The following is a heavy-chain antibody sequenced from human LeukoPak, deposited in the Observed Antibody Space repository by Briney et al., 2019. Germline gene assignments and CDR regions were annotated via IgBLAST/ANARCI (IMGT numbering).Heavy chain of an antibody. CDR2: IYTRGST. CDR3: ARLSSSWYQDWYFDL. CDR1: GGSISSYD. J-gene: IGHJ2*01. D-gene: IGHD6-13*01. V-gene: IGHV4-4*07. Sequence: SETLSLTCTVSGGSISSYDRSWIRQPAGKGLEWIGRIYTRGSTNYNPSLKSRVSMSVDTSKKQFSLKLSSVTAADTAVYYCARLSSSWYQDWYFDLWGRGTLVTVSS.